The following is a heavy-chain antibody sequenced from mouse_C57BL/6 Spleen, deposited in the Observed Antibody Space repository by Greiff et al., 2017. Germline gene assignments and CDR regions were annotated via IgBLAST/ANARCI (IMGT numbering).Heavy chain of an antibody. CDR3: ARSHYDYDGFDY. CDR2: IHPNSGST. J-gene: IGHJ2*01. Sequence: VQLQQSGAELVKPGASVKLSCKASGYTFTSYWMHWVKQRPGQGLEWIGMIHPNSGSTNYNEKFKSKATLTVDKSSSTAYMQLSSLTSEDSAVYYCARSHYDYDGFDYWGQGTTLTVSS. D-gene: IGHD2-4*01. V-gene: IGHV1-64*01. CDR1: GYTFTSYW.